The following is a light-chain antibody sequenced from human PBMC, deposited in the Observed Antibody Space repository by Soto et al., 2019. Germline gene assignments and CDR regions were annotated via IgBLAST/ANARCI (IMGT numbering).Light chain of an antibody. J-gene: IGKJ5*01. Sequence: EIVLTQSPGTLSLSPGERATLSCRASHSVSSSYLAWYQQKPGQAPRLLIYGASSRATGIPARFSGSGSRTDFTLTISRLEPEDFAAYYCQQYGSSPPITFGQGTRLEIK. CDR2: GAS. CDR3: QQYGSSPPIT. CDR1: HSVSSSY. V-gene: IGKV3-20*01.